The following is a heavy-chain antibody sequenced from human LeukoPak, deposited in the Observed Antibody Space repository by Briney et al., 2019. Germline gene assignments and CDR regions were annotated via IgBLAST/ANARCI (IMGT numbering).Heavy chain of an antibody. Sequence: ASVKVSCKASGYTFTSYDINWVRQATGQGLEWMGWMNPNSGNTGYAQKFQGRVTMTRNTSISTAYMKLSSLRSEDTAVYYCARVGGYDEDYYYYYMDVWGKGTTVTVSS. CDR3: ARVGGYDEDYYYYYMDV. J-gene: IGHJ6*03. D-gene: IGHD5-12*01. V-gene: IGHV1-8*01. CDR2: MNPNSGNT. CDR1: GYTFTSYD.